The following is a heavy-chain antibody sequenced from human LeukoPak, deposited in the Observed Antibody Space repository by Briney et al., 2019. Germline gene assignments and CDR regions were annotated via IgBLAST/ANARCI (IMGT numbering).Heavy chain of an antibody. J-gene: IGHJ4*02. Sequence: GGSLRLSCAASGFTFDDYAMHWVRQAPGKGLEWVSSISSSSSYIYYADSVKGRFTISRDNAKNSLYLQMNSLRAEDTAVYYCARNMNAYCSSTSCYPGSFDYWGQGTLVTVSS. V-gene: IGHV3-21*01. CDR2: ISSSSSYI. D-gene: IGHD2-2*01. CDR3: ARNMNAYCSSTSCYPGSFDY. CDR1: GFTFDDYA.